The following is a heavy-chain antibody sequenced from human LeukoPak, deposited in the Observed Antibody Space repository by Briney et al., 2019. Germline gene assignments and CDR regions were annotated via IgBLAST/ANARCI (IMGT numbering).Heavy chain of an antibody. CDR3: ARDSVRDGYNPRDFDY. CDR1: GFTFSSYE. J-gene: IGHJ4*02. CDR2: ISSSGSTI. D-gene: IGHD5-24*01. Sequence: PGGSLRLSCAASGFTFSSYEMNWFRQAPGKGLEWVSYISSSGSTIYYADSVKGRFTISRDNAKNSLYLQMNSLRAEDTAVYCCARDSVRDGYNPRDFDYWGQGTLVTVSS. V-gene: IGHV3-48*03.